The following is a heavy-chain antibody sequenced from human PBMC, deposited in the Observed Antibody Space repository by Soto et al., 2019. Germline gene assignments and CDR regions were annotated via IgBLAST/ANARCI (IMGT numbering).Heavy chain of an antibody. J-gene: IGHJ5*02. CDR3: ARVRYFDWLGQFDP. CDR1: GYTFTSYA. Sequence: ASVKVSGKASGYTFTSYAMHWVRQAHGQRLEWMGWINAGNGNTKYSQKYQGRVTITRDTSASTAYMELSSLRSEDTAVYYCARVRYFDWLGQFDPWGQGTLVTVSS. CDR2: INAGNGNT. V-gene: IGHV1-3*01. D-gene: IGHD3-9*01.